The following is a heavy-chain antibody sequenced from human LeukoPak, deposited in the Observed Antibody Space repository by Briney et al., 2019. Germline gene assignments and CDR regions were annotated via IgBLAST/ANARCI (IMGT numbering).Heavy chain of an antibody. Sequence: GGSLRLSCAASGFTFSSYWMSWVRQAPGKGLEWVANIKQDGSEKYYVDSVKGRFTISRDNAKNSLYLQMNSLRAEDTAVYYCAREIFSGTSGYVDYWGQGTLVTVSS. V-gene: IGHV3-7*01. CDR1: GFTFSSYW. CDR2: IKQDGSEK. J-gene: IGHJ4*02. CDR3: AREIFSGTSGYVDY. D-gene: IGHD3-9*01.